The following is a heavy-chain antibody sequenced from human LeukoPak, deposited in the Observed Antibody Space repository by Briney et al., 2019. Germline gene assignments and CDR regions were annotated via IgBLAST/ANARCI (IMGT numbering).Heavy chain of an antibody. CDR3: ARDSRSLDAFDI. J-gene: IGHJ3*02. Sequence: ASVKVSCKASGYTFTTYGISWVRQAPGQGLEWMGWITGYNGNTKYVQKFQGRVTMTTDTPTTTAYMELRNLRSDDTAVYYCARDSRSLDAFDIGGQGTMVTVSS. CDR1: GYTFTTYG. CDR2: ITGYNGNT. V-gene: IGHV1-18*01.